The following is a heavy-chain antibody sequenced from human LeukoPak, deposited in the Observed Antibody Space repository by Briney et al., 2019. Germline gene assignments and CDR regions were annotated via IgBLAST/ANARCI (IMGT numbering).Heavy chain of an antibody. CDR2: IFTGSLDGRT. Sequence: GGSLRLSRAASGFGVTSDFMTWVRQAPGKGLEWLSIIFTGSLDGRTAHADSVKGRFTISRDNSANTLYPQMDSLRTEDTATYYCATRGAWGPGTLVTVSS. V-gene: IGHV3-53*01. CDR3: ATRGA. J-gene: IGHJ5*02. CDR1: GFGVTSDF.